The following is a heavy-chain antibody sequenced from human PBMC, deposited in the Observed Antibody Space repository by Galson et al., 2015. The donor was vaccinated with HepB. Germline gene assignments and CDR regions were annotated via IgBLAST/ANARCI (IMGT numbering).Heavy chain of an antibody. CDR3: ARDVLIIGTSGFDP. V-gene: IGHV3-11*01. D-gene: IGHD1-7*01. Sequence: SLRLSCAASGFTFTDYYMSWIRQAPGKGLEWVSYISTSGSTIYYADSVKGRFTISRDNTKNSLYLQMNSLRAEDTAVYYCARDVLIIGTSGFDPWGQGTLVTVSS. CDR2: ISTSGSTI. CDR1: GFTFTDYY. J-gene: IGHJ5*02.